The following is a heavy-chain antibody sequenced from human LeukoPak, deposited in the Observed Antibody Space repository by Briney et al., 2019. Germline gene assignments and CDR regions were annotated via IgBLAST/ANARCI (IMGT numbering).Heavy chain of an antibody. J-gene: IGHJ4*02. CDR1: GFTFSDYY. Sequence: GGSLRLSCAASGFTFSDYYMSWIRQAPGKGLEWVSYISSSSSYTNYADSVKGRFTISRDNAKNSLYLQMNSLRAEDTAVYYCARDPPHYYDSSGYYPFDYWGQGTLVTVSS. D-gene: IGHD3-22*01. CDR2: ISSSSSYT. CDR3: ARDPPHYYDSSGYYPFDY. V-gene: IGHV3-11*06.